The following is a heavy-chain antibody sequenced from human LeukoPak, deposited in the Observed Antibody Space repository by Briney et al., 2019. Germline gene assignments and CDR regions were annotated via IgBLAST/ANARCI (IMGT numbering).Heavy chain of an antibody. CDR1: GFTFSSYA. D-gene: IGHD6-13*01. Sequence: PGGSLRRSCAASGFTFSSYAMSWVRQAPGKGLEWVSAISGSGGSTYYADSVKGRFTISRDNSKNTLYLQMNSLRAEDTAVYYCAKGDGGSSSWYPKPYNWFDPWGQGTLVTVSS. V-gene: IGHV3-23*01. CDR3: AKGDGGSSSWYPKPYNWFDP. CDR2: ISGSGGST. J-gene: IGHJ5*02.